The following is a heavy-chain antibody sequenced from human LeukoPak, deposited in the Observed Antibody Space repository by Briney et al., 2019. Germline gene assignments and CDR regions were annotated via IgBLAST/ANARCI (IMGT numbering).Heavy chain of an antibody. J-gene: IGHJ4*02. CDR1: GFTFSSYS. Sequence: AGGSLRLSCAASGFTFSSYSMNWVRQAPGKGLEWVSSISSSSSYIYYADSVKGRFTISRDNAKNSLYLQMNSLRAEDTAVYYCARVLNYYGSGPFDYWGQGTLVTVSS. CDR3: ARVLNYYGSGPFDY. V-gene: IGHV3-21*01. D-gene: IGHD3-10*01. CDR2: ISSSSSYI.